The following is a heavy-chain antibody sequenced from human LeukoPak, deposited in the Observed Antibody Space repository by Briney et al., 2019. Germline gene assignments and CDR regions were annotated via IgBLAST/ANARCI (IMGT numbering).Heavy chain of an antibody. CDR3: AKDESVAVATTIFDS. CDR2: ISAGGGST. J-gene: IGHJ4*02. V-gene: IGHV3-23*01. Sequence: GGSLRLSCAASGFTFSSYAMSWVRQAPGKGLEWVSAISAGGGSTYYADSVKGRFTISRDSPKNTLYLQMNSLRAEDTAVYYCAKDESVAVATTIFDSWGQGTLVTVSS. D-gene: IGHD6-19*01. CDR1: GFTFSSYA.